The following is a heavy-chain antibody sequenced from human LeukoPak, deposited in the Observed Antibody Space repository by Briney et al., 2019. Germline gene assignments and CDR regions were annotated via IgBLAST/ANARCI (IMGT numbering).Heavy chain of an antibody. J-gene: IGHJ4*02. V-gene: IGHV4-59*01. CDR3: ARGADSSGYYSIFYFDY. D-gene: IGHD3-22*01. CDR1: GGSISSYY. Sequence: SSEPLSLTCTVSGGSISSYYWSWLRQPPGQGPDPIRYISYSGSTNYNPSLKSRVTISVDTSKNQFSLKLSSVTAADTAVYYCARGADSSGYYSIFYFDYWGQGTLVTVSS. CDR2: ISYSGST.